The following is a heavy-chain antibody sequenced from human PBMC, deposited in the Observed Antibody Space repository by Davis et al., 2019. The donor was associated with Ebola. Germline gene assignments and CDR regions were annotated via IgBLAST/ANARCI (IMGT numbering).Heavy chain of an antibody. CDR1: GYTFTRYV. CDR3: ARDIAMNSGDWFDN. CDR2: ISAYNGKT. D-gene: IGHD5-12*01. J-gene: IGHJ5*02. Sequence: AASVKVSCKASGYTFTRYVITWVRQAPGQGLEWMAWISAYNGKTNYAQKFQGRVTMTTDTSTSTAYMELRSLRSDDTAVYYCARDIAMNSGDWFDNWGQGTLVSVSS. V-gene: IGHV1-18*01.